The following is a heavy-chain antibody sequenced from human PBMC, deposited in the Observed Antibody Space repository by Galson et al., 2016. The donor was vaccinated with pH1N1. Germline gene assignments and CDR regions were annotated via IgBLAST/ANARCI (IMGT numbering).Heavy chain of an antibody. CDR3: ARSRGYSYGSYYFDN. V-gene: IGHV1-69*01. Sequence: SCKASGGTFSSYAVSWVRQAPGQGLEWVGGIIGMFGTTTYAQKLQGRVTITAEELTSSSYMELTSLTSEDTALYYCARSRGYSYGSYYFDNWGREPWSPSPQ. CDR2: IIGMFGTT. CDR1: GGTFSSYA. D-gene: IGHD5-18*01. J-gene: IGHJ4*02.